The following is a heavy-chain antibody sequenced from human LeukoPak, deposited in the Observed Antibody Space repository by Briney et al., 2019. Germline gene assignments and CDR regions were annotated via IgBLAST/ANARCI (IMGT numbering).Heavy chain of an antibody. V-gene: IGHV4-34*01. CDR1: GGSFSGYY. Sequence: SETLSLTCAVYGGSFSGYYWSCIRQPPGKGLEWIGEINHSGSTNYNLSLKSRVTISVDTSKNQFSLKLSSVTAADTAVYYCARGAGIAVAGNFDYWGQGTLVTVSS. J-gene: IGHJ4*02. D-gene: IGHD6-19*01. CDR2: INHSGST. CDR3: ARGAGIAVAGNFDY.